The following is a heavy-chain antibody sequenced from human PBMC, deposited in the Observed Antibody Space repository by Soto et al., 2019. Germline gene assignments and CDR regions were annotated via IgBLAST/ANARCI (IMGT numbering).Heavy chain of an antibody. CDR2: VYPKNGDT. J-gene: IGHJ5*02. CDR1: GYTFTDYH. D-gene: IGHD3-22*01. V-gene: IGHV1-2*02. Sequence: ASVKVSCKTSGYTFTDYHIHWVRQAPGQAPEWMGWVYPKNGDTIYAQRFQGRVTLTRDTSISTVYMELSCLRSDDTAVYYCARDYYDSSGYSNWFYPWGQGTLVTGSS. CDR3: ARDYYDSSGYSNWFYP.